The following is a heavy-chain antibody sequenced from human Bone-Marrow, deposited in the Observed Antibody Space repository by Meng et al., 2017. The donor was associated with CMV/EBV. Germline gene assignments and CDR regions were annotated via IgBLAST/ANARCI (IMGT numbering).Heavy chain of an antibody. CDR2: TSYDGSTK. D-gene: IGHD2-2*02. J-gene: IGHJ4*02. CDR1: GFVFSSYF. V-gene: IGHV3-30-3*01. Sequence: GESLKISCAASGFVFSSYFLHWVRQAPGKGLDWVAVTSYDGSTKSYADSVKGRFTISRDNPKNTLYLQMNSLRAEDTAVYYCAKAGGYCSSTSCYTDFDYWGQGTLVTVSS. CDR3: AKAGGYCSSTSCYTDFDY.